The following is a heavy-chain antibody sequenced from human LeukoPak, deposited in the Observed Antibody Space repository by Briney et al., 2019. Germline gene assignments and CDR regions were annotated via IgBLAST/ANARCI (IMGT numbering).Heavy chain of an antibody. D-gene: IGHD2-2*02. J-gene: IGHJ4*02. CDR1: GYTFTGYY. Sequence: ASVKVSCKASGYTFTGYYMHWVRQAPGQGLEWMGWINPNSGGTNYAQRFQGRVTMTRDTSISTAYMELSRLRSDDTAVYYCARVRLYQLLYDYWGQGTLVTVSS. CDR2: INPNSGGT. CDR3: ARVRLYQLLYDY. V-gene: IGHV1-2*02.